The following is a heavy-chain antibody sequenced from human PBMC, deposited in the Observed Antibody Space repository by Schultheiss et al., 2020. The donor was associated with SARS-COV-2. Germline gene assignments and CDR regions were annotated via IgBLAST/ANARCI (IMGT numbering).Heavy chain of an antibody. Sequence: GGSLRLSCAASGFTFSSYSMNWVRQAPGKGLEWVSSISVSGDRADYADSVKGRFTISRDNSKNTVYLQVNTLRAEDTAIYYCAKDRGTTAGIYYYYGMDVWGQGTTVTVSS. J-gene: IGHJ6*02. V-gene: IGHV3-23*01. D-gene: IGHD2/OR15-2a*01. CDR1: GFTFSSYS. CDR2: ISVSGDRA. CDR3: AKDRGTTAGIYYYYGMDV.